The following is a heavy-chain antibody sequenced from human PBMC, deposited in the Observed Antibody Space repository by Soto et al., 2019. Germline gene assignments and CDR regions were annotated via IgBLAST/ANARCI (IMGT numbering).Heavy chain of an antibody. D-gene: IGHD1-7*01. CDR1: GGSISSSSYY. CDR3: AREITGTTSWDY. V-gene: IGHV4-39*01. J-gene: IGHJ4*02. Sequence: QLQLQESGPGLVKPSETLSLTCTVSGGSISSSSYYWGWIRQPPGKGLEWIGSIYYSGSTYYNPSLKSRVTISVDTSKNQFSLKLSSVTAADTAVYFCAREITGTTSWDYWGQGTLVTVSS. CDR2: IYYSGST.